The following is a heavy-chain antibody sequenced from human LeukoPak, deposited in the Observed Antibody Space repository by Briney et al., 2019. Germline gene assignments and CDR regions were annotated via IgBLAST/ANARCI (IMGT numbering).Heavy chain of an antibody. D-gene: IGHD5-12*01. Sequence: GGSLRLSCAASGFTLSDAYMTWVRQTPGKGLEWVGRITSKGDGGTTHYAAPVKGRFIISRDDSKNTLYLQMNSLKTEDTAVYYCTTDGADSGYEFVRFDYWGQGTLVTVSS. J-gene: IGHJ4*02. CDR1: GFTLSDAY. CDR3: TTDGADSGYEFVRFDY. CDR2: ITSKGDGGTT. V-gene: IGHV3-15*01.